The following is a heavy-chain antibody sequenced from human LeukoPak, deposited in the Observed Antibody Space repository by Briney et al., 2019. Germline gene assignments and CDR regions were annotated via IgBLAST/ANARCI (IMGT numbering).Heavy chain of an antibody. Sequence: SGGSLRLSCAASGFTFSDYYMSWIRQAPGKGLEWVSYISSSGSTIYYADSVKGRFTISRDNAKNTLYLQMNSLGAEDTAVYYCAKAGEHSSSTGYFDYWGQGTLVTVSS. J-gene: IGHJ4*02. CDR3: AKAGEHSSSTGYFDY. V-gene: IGHV3-11*04. D-gene: IGHD6-6*01. CDR2: ISSSGSTI. CDR1: GFTFSDYY.